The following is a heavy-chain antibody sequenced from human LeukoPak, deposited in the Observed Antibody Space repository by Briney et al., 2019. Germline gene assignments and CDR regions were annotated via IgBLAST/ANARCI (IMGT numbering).Heavy chain of an antibody. CDR2: ISSSSSCI. CDR3: ARDPPIAAAGTGDWFDP. CDR1: GFTFSSYS. Sequence: GGSLRLSCAASGFTFSSYSMNWVRQAPGKGLEWVSSISSSSSCIYYADSVKGRFTISRDNAKNSLYLQMNSLRAEDTAVYYCARDPPIAAAGTGDWFDPWGQGTLVTVSS. V-gene: IGHV3-21*01. D-gene: IGHD6-13*01. J-gene: IGHJ5*02.